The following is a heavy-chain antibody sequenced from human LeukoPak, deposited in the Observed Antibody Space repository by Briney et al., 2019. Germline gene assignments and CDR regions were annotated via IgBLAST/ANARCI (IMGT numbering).Heavy chain of an antibody. V-gene: IGHV3-23*01. CDR2: ISGSGGRT. CDR1: GFTFSSYA. D-gene: IGHD3-22*01. Sequence: GGTLRLSCAASGFTFSSYAMSWVRQAPGKGLEWVSVISGSGGRTYYEDSVKGRFTISRDNSKNTLYLQMNSLRVEDTAVYYCAKGRSAAMIEAAFDYWGQGTLVTVSS. J-gene: IGHJ4*02. CDR3: AKGRSAAMIEAAFDY.